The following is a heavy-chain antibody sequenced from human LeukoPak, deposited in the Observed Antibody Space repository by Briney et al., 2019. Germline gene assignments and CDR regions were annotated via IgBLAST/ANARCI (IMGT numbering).Heavy chain of an antibody. CDR2: ISAYNGNT. D-gene: IGHD4-17*01. V-gene: IGHV1-18*01. CDR3: AREGDGDYGVAFDI. Sequence: ASVKLSCKASGYTFTSYGISWVRRAPGQGLEWMGWISAYNGNTNYAQKLQGRVTMTTDTSTSTAYMELRSLRSDDTAVYYCAREGDGDYGVAFDIWGQGTMVTVSS. CDR1: GYTFTSYG. J-gene: IGHJ3*02.